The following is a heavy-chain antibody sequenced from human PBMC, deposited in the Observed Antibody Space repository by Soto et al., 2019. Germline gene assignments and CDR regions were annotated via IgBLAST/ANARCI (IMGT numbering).Heavy chain of an antibody. CDR2: INPNSGGT. Sequence: ASVKVSCKASGYTFTGYYIHWVRQAPGQGLEWMGWINPNSGGTNYAQKFQGRVTMTRDTSISTAYMELSRLRSDDTAVYYCARGHLLEVSAARPYYYYGMDVWGQGTTVTVSS. CDR3: ARGHLLEVSAARPYYYYGMDV. CDR1: GYTFTGYY. J-gene: IGHJ6*02. D-gene: IGHD6-6*01. V-gene: IGHV1-2*02.